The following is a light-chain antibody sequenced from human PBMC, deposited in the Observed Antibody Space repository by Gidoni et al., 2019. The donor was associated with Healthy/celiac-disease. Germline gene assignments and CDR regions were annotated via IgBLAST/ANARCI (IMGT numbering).Light chain of an antibody. V-gene: IGKV1-5*03. CDR3: QQYKSYST. Sequence: DIQMTQSPSTLSASVGDRVTITCRASQSISSWLAWYQQKPGKAPKLLIYKASSLESGVPSRVSGSGSGTEFTLTISSLQPDDFATYYCQQYKSYSTFGQGTKLEIK. CDR1: QSISSW. CDR2: KAS. J-gene: IGKJ2*01.